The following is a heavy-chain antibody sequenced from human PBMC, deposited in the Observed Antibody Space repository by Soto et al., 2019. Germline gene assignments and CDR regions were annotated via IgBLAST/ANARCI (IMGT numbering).Heavy chain of an antibody. CDR2: IYPGDSDT. CDR1: GYSFTSYW. CDR3: ARSDYDILTGYFNRFDY. J-gene: IGHJ4*02. V-gene: IGHV5-51*01. Sequence: PGESLKISCKGSGYSFTSYWIGWVRQMPGKGLEWMGIIYPGDSDTRYSPSFQGQVTISADKSISTAYLQWSSLKASDTAMYYCARSDYDILTGYFNRFDYWGQGTLVTAPQ. D-gene: IGHD3-9*01.